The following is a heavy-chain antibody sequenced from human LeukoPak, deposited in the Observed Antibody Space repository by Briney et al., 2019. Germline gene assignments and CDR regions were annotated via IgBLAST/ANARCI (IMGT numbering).Heavy chain of an antibody. Sequence: ASVKVSCKASGGTFSSYAISWVRQAPGQGLEWMGRINPGSGNTDYAQKFQGRVTMTKDTSINTVYMELSSLRFEDAAVYYCARNMALDYWGQGSLVTVSS. J-gene: IGHJ4*02. CDR3: ARNMALDY. V-gene: IGHV1-8*02. CDR1: GGTFSSYA. CDR2: INPGSGNT. D-gene: IGHD2/OR15-2a*01.